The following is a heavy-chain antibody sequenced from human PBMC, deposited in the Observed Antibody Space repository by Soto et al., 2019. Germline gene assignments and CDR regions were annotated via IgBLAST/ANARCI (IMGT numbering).Heavy chain of an antibody. Sequence: ASVKVSCKASGYTFTSYAMHWVRQAPGQRLEWMGWINAGNGNTKYSQKFQGRVTITRDTSASTAYMELSSLRSEDTAVYYCARGVRVEMATIYFEYWGQGTLVTVSS. CDR3: ARGVRVEMATIYFEY. J-gene: IGHJ4*02. CDR1: GYTFTSYA. CDR2: INAGNGNT. D-gene: IGHD5-12*01. V-gene: IGHV1-3*01.